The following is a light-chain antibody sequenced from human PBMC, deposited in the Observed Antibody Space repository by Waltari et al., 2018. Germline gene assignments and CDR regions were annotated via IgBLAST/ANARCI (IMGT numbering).Light chain of an antibody. CDR3: CSYAGSYTLV. CDR1: SSDVGGYNY. CDR2: DVS. Sequence: QSALTQPRSVSGSPGQSVTISCTGTSSDVGGYNYVSWYQQHPGKAPKLMIYDVSKRPSVVPDCCSGSKSGNAASLTISGLQAEDEADYYCCSYAGSYTLVFGGGTKLTVL. J-gene: IGLJ2*01. V-gene: IGLV2-11*01.